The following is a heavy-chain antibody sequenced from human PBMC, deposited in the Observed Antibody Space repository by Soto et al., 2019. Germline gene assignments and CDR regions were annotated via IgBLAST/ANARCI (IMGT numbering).Heavy chain of an antibody. CDR3: ARVKRCELRGGTPGWTDY. D-gene: IGHD1-26*01. CDR1: GGSFSGYY. V-gene: IGHV4-34*01. J-gene: IGHJ4*02. CDR2: INHSGST. Sequence: QVQLQQWGAGLLKPSETLSLTCAVYGGSFSGYYWSWIRQPPGKGLEWIGEINHSGSTNYNPSLKSRLTLSVDTSKNQFSLKLSSVTAADTAVYYCARVKRCELRGGTPGWTDYWGQGTLVTVSS.